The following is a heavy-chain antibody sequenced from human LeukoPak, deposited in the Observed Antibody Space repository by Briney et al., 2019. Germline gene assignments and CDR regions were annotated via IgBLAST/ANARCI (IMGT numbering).Heavy chain of an antibody. D-gene: IGHD3-3*01. Sequence: PSETLSLTCAVYGGSFSGYYWSWIRQPPGKGLEWIGEINHSGSTNCNPSLKSRVTISVDTSKNQFSLKLSSVTAADTAVYYCAGRYYDFWSGYYRADYWGQGTLVTVSS. V-gene: IGHV4-34*01. CDR2: INHSGST. CDR1: GGSFSGYY. CDR3: AGRYYDFWSGYYRADY. J-gene: IGHJ4*02.